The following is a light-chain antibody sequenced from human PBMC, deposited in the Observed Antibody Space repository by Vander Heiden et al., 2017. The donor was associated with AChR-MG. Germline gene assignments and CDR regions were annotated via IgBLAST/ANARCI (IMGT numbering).Light chain of an antibody. V-gene: IGLV2-14*03. CDR2: DVT. CDR3: SSYTRTLTLV. CDR1: DLANNY. Sequence: QSALTQPASVSGSPGQSIILSCTGDLANNYVSWYQQHPGKSPKLLIYDVTNRPSGVSDRFSGSKSANSASLTISGLQAEDEADYYCSSYTRTLTLVFGGGTKLTVL. J-gene: IGLJ2*01.